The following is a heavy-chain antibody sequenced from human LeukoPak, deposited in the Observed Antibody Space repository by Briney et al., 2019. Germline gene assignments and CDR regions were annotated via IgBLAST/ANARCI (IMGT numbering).Heavy chain of an antibody. CDR2: INPNSGGT. CDR1: GYTFTGYY. J-gene: IGHJ4*02. Sequence: GASVKVSCKVSGYTFTGYYMHWVRQAPGQGLEWMGWINPNSGGTNYAQKFQGRVTMTRDTSISTAYMELSRLRSDDTAVYYCAHTSGGSGWPLDYWGQGTLVTVSS. V-gene: IGHV1-2*02. D-gene: IGHD6-19*01. CDR3: AHTSGGSGWPLDY.